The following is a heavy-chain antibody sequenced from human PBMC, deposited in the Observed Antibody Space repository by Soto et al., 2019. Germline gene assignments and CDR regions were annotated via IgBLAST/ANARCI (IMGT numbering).Heavy chain of an antibody. D-gene: IGHD3-10*01. V-gene: IGHV4-59*08. J-gene: IGHJ3*02. Sequence: PSETLSLTCTVSGGSISSYYWSWILQPPWKGLEWIGYIYYSGSTNYNPSLKSRVTISVDTSKNQFSLKLSSVTAADTAVYYCARRRGTMVRGVTYDAFDIWGQGTMVTVSS. CDR2: IYYSGST. CDR1: GGSISSYY. CDR3: ARRRGTMVRGVTYDAFDI.